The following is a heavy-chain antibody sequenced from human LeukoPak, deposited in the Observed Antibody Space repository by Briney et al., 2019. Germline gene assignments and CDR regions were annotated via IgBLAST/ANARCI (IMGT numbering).Heavy chain of an antibody. CDR1: GFTFDDYA. CDR3: AKGVSSWGSTYFDY. V-gene: IGHV3-9*01. D-gene: IGHD6-13*01. J-gene: IGHJ4*02. CDR2: ISWNSGNI. Sequence: PGGSLRLSCAASGFTFDDYAIHWVRQAPGKGLEWVSGISWNSGNIGYADSVKGRFTISRDNAKNSLYLQRNSLRAEDTALYYCAKGVSSWGSTYFDYWGQGTLVTVSS.